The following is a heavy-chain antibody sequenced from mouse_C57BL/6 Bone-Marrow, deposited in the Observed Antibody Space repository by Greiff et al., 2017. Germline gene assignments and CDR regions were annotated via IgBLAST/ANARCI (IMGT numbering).Heavy chain of an antibody. Sequence: EVQLQESGPGLVKPSQSLSLTCSVTGYSITSGYYWNWIRQFPGNKLEWMGYISYDGSNNYNPSLKNRISITRDTSKNQFFLKLNSVTTEDTATYYCARDGPIYYYGSSYGGDYWGQGTSVTGSS. D-gene: IGHD1-1*01. CDR3: ARDGPIYYYGSSYGGDY. V-gene: IGHV3-6*01. CDR2: ISYDGSN. CDR1: GYSITSGYY. J-gene: IGHJ4*01.